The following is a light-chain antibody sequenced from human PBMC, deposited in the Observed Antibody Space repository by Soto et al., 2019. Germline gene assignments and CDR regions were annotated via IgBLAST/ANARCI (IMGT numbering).Light chain of an antibody. CDR2: KAS. CDR1: ESISDW. CDR3: QQYSTSSIS. V-gene: IGKV1-5*03. J-gene: IGKJ5*01. Sequence: DIQMTQSPSTLSASVGDRVTFTCRASESISDWLVWYHQKPGKAPKLLIYKASRLESGVPSRFSGSASGTEFTLTITSLLPDDFGTYYCQQYSTSSISFGPGTRLEIK.